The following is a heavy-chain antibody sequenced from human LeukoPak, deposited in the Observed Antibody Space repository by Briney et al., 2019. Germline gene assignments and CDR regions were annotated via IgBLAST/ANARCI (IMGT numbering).Heavy chain of an antibody. Sequence: GGSLRLSCAASGFSFRTYSMNWVRQAPGKGLEWVSSINSDSIWIYYADSVRGRFTISRDNTRNSLYLQMNSLRVEDTAVYCCARDAGGRTQREGWFDPWGQGTLVTVSS. D-gene: IGHD1-26*01. CDR1: GFSFRTYS. CDR2: INSDSIWI. CDR3: ARDAGGRTQREGWFDP. J-gene: IGHJ5*02. V-gene: IGHV3-21*01.